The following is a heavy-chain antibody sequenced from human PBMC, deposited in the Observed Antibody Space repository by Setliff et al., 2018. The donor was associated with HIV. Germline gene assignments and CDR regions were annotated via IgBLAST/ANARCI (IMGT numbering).Heavy chain of an antibody. Sequence: GGSLRLSCAASGFTVRDNYMTWVRQAPGKGLEWVSGINWNGGSTAYADSVKGRFTISRDNAYNSLYLHMNYLNVEDTAFYYCARELYGSGDLWGQGTLVTVSS. CDR3: ARELYGSGDL. CDR2: INWNGGST. CDR1: GFTVRDNY. V-gene: IGHV3-20*04. D-gene: IGHD3-10*01. J-gene: IGHJ5*02.